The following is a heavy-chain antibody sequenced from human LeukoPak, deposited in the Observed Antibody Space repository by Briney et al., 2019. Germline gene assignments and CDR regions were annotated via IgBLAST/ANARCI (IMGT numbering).Heavy chain of an antibody. Sequence: QSGGSLRLSCAASGFTFSSYGMSWVRQAPGKGLEWVSAISGSGGSTYYADSVKGRFTISRDNSRNTLYLQMNSLRAEDTAVYYCATRAGRTSCFDYWGQGTLVTVSS. CDR2: ISGSGGST. CDR1: GFTFSSYG. J-gene: IGHJ4*02. CDR3: ATRAGRTSCFDY. V-gene: IGHV3-23*01. D-gene: IGHD2-2*01.